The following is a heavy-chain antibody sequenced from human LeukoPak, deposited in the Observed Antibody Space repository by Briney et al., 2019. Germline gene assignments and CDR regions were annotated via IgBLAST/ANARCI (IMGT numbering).Heavy chain of an antibody. Sequence: SETLSLTCAVYGGSFSGYYWSWIRQPPGKGLEWIGEINHSGSTNYNPSLKSRVTISVDTSKNQFPLKLSSVTAADTAVYYCARAAAAAGHFDYWGQGTLVTVSS. J-gene: IGHJ4*02. D-gene: IGHD6-13*01. V-gene: IGHV4-34*01. CDR1: GGSFSGYY. CDR2: INHSGST. CDR3: ARAAAAAGHFDY.